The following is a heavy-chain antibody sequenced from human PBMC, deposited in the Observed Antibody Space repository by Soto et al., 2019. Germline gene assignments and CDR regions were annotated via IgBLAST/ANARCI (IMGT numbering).Heavy chain of an antibody. J-gene: IGHJ4*02. CDR2: IYYGGST. D-gene: IGHD1-7*01. Sequence: SQTLSLTCTVSGGSISSSSYYWGWIRQPPGKGLEWIGSIYYGGSTYYNPSLKSRVTISVDTSKNQFSLKLSSVTAADTAVYYCARHTRITGTTWIDYWGQGTLVTVSS. CDR1: GGSISSSSYY. V-gene: IGHV4-39*01. CDR3: ARHTRITGTTWIDY.